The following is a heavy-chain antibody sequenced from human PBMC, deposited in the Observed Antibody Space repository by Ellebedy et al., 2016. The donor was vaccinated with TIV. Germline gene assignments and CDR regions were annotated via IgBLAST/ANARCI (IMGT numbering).Heavy chain of an antibody. D-gene: IGHD5-12*01. V-gene: IGHV1-46*01. CDR3: ARVGQGYSGYVEFDP. Sequence: AASVKVSCKASGYTFTSYYMHWVRQAPGQGLEWMGIINPSGGSTSYAQKFQGRVTITADKSTSTAYMELSSLRSEDTAVYYCARVGQGYSGYVEFDPWGQGTLVTVSS. CDR1: GYTFTSYY. J-gene: IGHJ5*02. CDR2: INPSGGST.